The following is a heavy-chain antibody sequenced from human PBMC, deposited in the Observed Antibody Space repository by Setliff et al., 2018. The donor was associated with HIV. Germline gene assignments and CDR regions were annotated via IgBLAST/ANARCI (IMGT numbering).Heavy chain of an antibody. CDR3: ARCYYNFWSGYPLDYMDV. CDR2: IYYSGST. Sequence: KTSETLSLTCTVSGDSISSYYWSWIRQPPGKGLEWIGYIYYSGSTNYNPSLKSRVTISVDTSKNQFSLKLSSVTAADTAVYYCARCYYNFWSGYPLDYMDVWGKGTTVTVSS. CDR1: GDSISSYY. D-gene: IGHD3-3*01. J-gene: IGHJ6*03. V-gene: IGHV4-59*08.